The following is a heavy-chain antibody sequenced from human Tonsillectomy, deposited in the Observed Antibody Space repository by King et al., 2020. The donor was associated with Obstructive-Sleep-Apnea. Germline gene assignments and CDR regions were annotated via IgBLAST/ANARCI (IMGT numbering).Heavy chain of an antibody. Sequence: QLQESGPGLVKPSETLSLTCTVSGYSINSGYYWGWIRQPPGKGLGWIGSVYHSGNTYYNPSLKSRVTISGHTSQNQFSLRLFSVTAADTAVYYCAREGYGPWGQGALVTVSS. CDR3: AREGYGP. J-gene: IGHJ5*02. D-gene: IGHD5-12*01. V-gene: IGHV4-38-2*02. CDR2: VYHSGNT. CDR1: GYSINSGYY.